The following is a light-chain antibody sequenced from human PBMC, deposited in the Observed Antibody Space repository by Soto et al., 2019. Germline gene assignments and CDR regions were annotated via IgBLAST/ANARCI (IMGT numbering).Light chain of an antibody. CDR1: DSIDRY. J-gene: IGKJ3*01. CDR2: AAS. Sequence: DIQMTQSPSSLSAFVGDTVTITCRATDSIDRYLNWYQQKPGRAPRVLITAASTLQSGVPSRFSGSGSGTDFTLTINNLQPEDFATYYCQRTYNAPFTFGPGTKVDIK. V-gene: IGKV1-39*01. CDR3: QRTYNAPFT.